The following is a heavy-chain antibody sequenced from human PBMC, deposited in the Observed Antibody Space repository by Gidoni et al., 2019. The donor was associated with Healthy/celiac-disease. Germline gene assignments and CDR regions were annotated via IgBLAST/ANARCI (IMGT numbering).Heavy chain of an antibody. CDR1: GFTASSNY. V-gene: IGHV3-53*01. CDR2: IYSGGST. J-gene: IGHJ6*02. D-gene: IGHD1-26*01. CDR3: ARGAKWELRYYYYYGMYV. Sequence: EVQLVESGGGLIQPGGFLRLSCAASGFTASSNYMSWVRQAPGKGLEWVSVIYSGGSTYYADSVKGRFTISRDNSKNTLYLQMNSLRAEDTAVYYCARGAKWELRYYYYYGMYVWGQGTTVTVSS.